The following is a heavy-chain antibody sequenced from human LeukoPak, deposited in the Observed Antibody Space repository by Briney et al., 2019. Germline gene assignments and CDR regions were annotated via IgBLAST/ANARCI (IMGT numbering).Heavy chain of an antibody. J-gene: IGHJ4*02. CDR3: AASLNIVVAGEEVDY. V-gene: IGHV1-18*01. D-gene: IGHD6-19*01. CDR2: ISAYNGNT. CDR1: GYTFTSYG. Sequence: ASVKVSCKASGYTFTSYGISWVRQAPGQGLEWMGWISAYNGNTNYAQKLQGRVTMTTDTSTSTAYMELRSLRSDDTAVYYCAASLNIVVAGEEVDYWGQGTLVTVSS.